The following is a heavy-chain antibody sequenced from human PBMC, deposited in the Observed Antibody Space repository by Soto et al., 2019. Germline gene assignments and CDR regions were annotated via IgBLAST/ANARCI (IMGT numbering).Heavy chain of an antibody. D-gene: IGHD4-4*01. V-gene: IGHV1-3*01. CDR1: GYTFTSYA. CDR3: ARERLQLRRFDP. J-gene: IGHJ5*02. Sequence: GASVKVSCKASGYTFTSYAMHWVRQAPGQRLEWMGWINAGNGNTKYSQKFQGRVTITRDTSASTAYMELSSLRSEDTAVYYCARERLQLRRFDPWGQGTLVTVSS. CDR2: INAGNGNT.